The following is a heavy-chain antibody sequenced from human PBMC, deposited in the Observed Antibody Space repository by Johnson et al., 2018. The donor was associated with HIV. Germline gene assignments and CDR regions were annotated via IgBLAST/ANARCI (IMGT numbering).Heavy chain of an antibody. V-gene: IGHV3-11*04. Sequence: QVQLVESGGGLVKPGGSLRLSCAASGFTFSDYYMSWIRQAPGKGLEWVSYISTSGSTIYYADSVKGRFTISRDNSKNTLYLQMNSLGNEDTAVYYCGRAIRVWGSYRYGDAFDIWGQGTMVTVSS. D-gene: IGHD3-16*02. CDR2: ISTSGSTI. CDR3: GRAIRVWGSYRYGDAFDI. J-gene: IGHJ3*02. CDR1: GFTFSDYY.